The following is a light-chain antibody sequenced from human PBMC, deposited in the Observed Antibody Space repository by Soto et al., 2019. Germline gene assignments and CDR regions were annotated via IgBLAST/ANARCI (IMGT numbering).Light chain of an antibody. CDR1: QSISSW. V-gene: IGKV1-5*01. J-gene: IGKJ5*01. Sequence: DIQMTQSPSTVSASVGDRVTITCRASQSISSWLAWYQQKPGKAPKLLIYDASSLESGVPSRFSGSGSGTEFTVTISSLQPDDFATYYCQQYNSHYTFGQGTRLEIK. CDR3: QQYNSHYT. CDR2: DAS.